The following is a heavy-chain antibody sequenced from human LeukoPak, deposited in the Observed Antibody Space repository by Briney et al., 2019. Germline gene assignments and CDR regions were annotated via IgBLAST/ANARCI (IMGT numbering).Heavy chain of an antibody. D-gene: IGHD3-16*01. CDR3: ARGTRLRLGESYSYNYVMDV. V-gene: IGHV1-8*01. CDR2: MNPNNGNT. Sequence: ASVRVSCKASGYTLASFDINWVRQTPGQGPEWMGWMNPNNGNTGYAQIFQGRVTMTRNASISTAYMELSRLRSGGTAVYYCARGTRLRLGESYSYNYVMDVWGQGNTVTVSS. CDR1: GYTLASFD. J-gene: IGHJ6*02.